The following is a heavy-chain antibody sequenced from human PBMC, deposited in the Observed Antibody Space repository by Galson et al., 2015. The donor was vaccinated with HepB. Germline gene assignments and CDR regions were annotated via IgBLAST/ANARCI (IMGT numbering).Heavy chain of an antibody. CDR3: AKVEGDFWSGYCTY. J-gene: IGHJ4*02. CDR1: GFTFSSYG. Sequence: SLRLSCAASGFTFSSYGMHWVRQAPGKGLEWVAVISYDGSNKYYADSVKGRFTISRDNSKNTLYLQMNSLRAEDTAVYYCAKVEGDFWSGYCTYWGQGTLVTVSS. CDR2: ISYDGSNK. D-gene: IGHD3-3*01. V-gene: IGHV3-30*18.